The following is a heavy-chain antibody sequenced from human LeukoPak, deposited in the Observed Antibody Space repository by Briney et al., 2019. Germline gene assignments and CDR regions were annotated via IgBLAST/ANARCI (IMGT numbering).Heavy chain of an antibody. D-gene: IGHD6-19*01. CDR1: GGSFSGYY. V-gene: IGHV4-34*01. CDR2: INHSGST. Sequence: SETLSLTCAVYGGSFSGYYWSWIRQPPGKGLEWIGEINHSGSTNYNPSLKSRVTISVDTSKNQFSLKLSSVTAADTAVYYCARVGSSGWGANYFDYWGQGTLVTVSS. J-gene: IGHJ4*02. CDR3: ARVGSSGWGANYFDY.